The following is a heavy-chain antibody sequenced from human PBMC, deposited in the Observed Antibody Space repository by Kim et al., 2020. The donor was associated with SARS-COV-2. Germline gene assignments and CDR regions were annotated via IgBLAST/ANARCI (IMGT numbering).Heavy chain of an antibody. D-gene: IGHD3-10*01. CDR1: GGSFSGYY. V-gene: IGHV4-34*01. CDR3: ARSREAWFGELTDAFDI. J-gene: IGHJ3*02. CDR2: INHSGST. Sequence: SETLSLTCAVYGGSFSGYYWSWIRQPPGKGLEWIGEINHSGSTNYNPSLKSRVTISVDTSKNQFSLKLSSVTAADTAVYYCARSREAWFGELTDAFDIWGQGTMVTVSS.